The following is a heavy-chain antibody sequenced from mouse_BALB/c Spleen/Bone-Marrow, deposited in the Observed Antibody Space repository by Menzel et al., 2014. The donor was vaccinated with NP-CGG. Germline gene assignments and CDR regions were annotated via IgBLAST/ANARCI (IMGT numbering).Heavy chain of an antibody. CDR3: ARGIPYYLMDF. CDR2: IDPANGNT. V-gene: IGHV14-3*02. J-gene: IGHJ4*01. D-gene: IGHD5-1-1*01. CDR1: GFNIKDTY. Sequence: VQLQQSGAELVKPGASVKLSCTASGFNIKDTYMHWVKQRPEQGLEWIGRIDPANGNTKFAPKFQGKATITADTSSNTAYLHLSSLTSEDTAVYYCARGIPYYLMDFWGQGTSVTVSS.